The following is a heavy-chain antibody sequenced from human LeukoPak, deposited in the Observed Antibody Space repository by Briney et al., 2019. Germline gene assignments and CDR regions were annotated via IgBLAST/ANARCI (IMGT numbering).Heavy chain of an antibody. J-gene: IGHJ6*02. D-gene: IGHD1-26*01. V-gene: IGHV1-69*01. Sequence: SVKVSCKASGGTFSSYAISWVRQAPGQGLEWMGGIIPIFGTANYAQKFQGRVTITADESTSTAYMELSSLRSEDTAVYYRATLPGIVGATTYYYYGMDVWGQGTTVTVSS. CDR3: ATLPGIVGATTYYYYGMDV. CDR2: IIPIFGTA. CDR1: GGTFSSYA.